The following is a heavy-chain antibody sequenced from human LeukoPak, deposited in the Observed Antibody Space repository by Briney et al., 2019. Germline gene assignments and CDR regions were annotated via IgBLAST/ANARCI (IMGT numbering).Heavy chain of an antibody. J-gene: IGHJ4*02. CDR3: ARQVGSGSPIDY. CDR2: IIPIFGTA. V-gene: IGHV1-69*05. CDR1: GGTFSSYA. Sequence: SVKVSCKASGGTFSSYAISWVRQAPGQGLEWMGGIIPIFGTANYAQKFQGRVTITTDESTTTAYMELSSLRFEDTAVYYCARQVGSGSPIDYWGQGTLVTVSS. D-gene: IGHD3-10*01.